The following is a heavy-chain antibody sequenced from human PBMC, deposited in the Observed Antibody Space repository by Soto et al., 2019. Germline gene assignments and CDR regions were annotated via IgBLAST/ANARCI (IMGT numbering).Heavy chain of an antibody. CDR1: GGSISSSNW. D-gene: IGHD3-10*01. J-gene: IGHJ6*02. CDR3: ARNLQLPKMYYYGSGSSRLYYYYGMDV. CDR2: IYHSGST. Sequence: PSETPSLTCAVSGGSISSSNWWSWVRPPPGKGLGGVGGIYHSGSTNYNPSLKSRVTISVDKSKNQFSLKLSSVTAADTAVYYCARNLQLPKMYYYGSGSSRLYYYYGMDVWGQGTTVTVSS. V-gene: IGHV4-4*02.